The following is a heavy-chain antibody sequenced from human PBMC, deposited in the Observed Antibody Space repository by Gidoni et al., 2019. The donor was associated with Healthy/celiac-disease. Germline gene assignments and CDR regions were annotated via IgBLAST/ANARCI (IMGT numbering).Heavy chain of an antibody. CDR3: ARGKGYSSSWYDGEGQGDY. D-gene: IGHD6-13*01. J-gene: IGHJ4*02. CDR1: GYTFTGYY. CDR2: INPNSGGT. V-gene: IGHV1-2*02. Sequence: QVQLVQSGAEVKKPGASVKVSCKASGYTFTGYYRHWVRQAPGQGLEWMGWINPNSGGTNYAQKFQGRVTMTRDTSSSTAYMELSRLRSDDTAVYYCARGKGYSSSWYDGEGQGDYWGQGTLVTVSS.